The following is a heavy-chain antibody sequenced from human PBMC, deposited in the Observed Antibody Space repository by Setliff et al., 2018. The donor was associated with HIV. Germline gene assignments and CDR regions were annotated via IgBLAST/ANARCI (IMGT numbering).Heavy chain of an antibody. Sequence: GASVKVSCKASGGTFDNYAISWVRQAPGQGLEWMGGIIPIFGTINYAQKFQGRVTITADESSGTAYMELSSLRSEDTAVYFCARMRFCRGGSCLPGSLYYYYMDVWGKGATVTVSS. CDR3: ARMRFCRGGSCLPGSLYYYYMDV. D-gene: IGHD2-15*01. J-gene: IGHJ6*03. CDR2: IIPIFGTI. CDR1: GGTFDNYA. V-gene: IGHV1-69*13.